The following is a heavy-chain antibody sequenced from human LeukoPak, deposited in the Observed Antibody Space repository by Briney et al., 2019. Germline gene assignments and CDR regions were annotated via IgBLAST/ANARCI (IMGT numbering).Heavy chain of an antibody. CDR1: GFTFSSYS. Sequence: GGSLRLSCAASGFTFSSYSMNWVRQAPGKGLEWVSYISSSSSTIYYADSVKGRFTISRDNAKNSLYLQMNSLRAEDTAVYYCARGLKHDFWSGLRYRSQDNWFDPWGQGTLVTVSS. CDR2: ISSSSSTI. J-gene: IGHJ5*02. D-gene: IGHD3-3*01. V-gene: IGHV3-48*01. CDR3: ARGLKHDFWSGLRYRSQDNWFDP.